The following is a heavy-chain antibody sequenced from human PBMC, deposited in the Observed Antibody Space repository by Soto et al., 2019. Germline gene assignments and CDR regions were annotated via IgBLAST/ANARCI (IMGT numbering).Heavy chain of an antibody. Sequence: GGSLRLSCSASGFTFSSYVMHWVRQAPGKGLEYVSAISSNGGSTYYADSVKGGFTISRDNSKNTLYLQMSSLRAEDTAVYYCVKDGRYCSTTSCYKSFDIWGQGTMVTVSS. D-gene: IGHD2-2*02. CDR1: GFTFSSYV. CDR3: VKDGRYCSTTSCYKSFDI. J-gene: IGHJ3*02. V-gene: IGHV3-64D*06. CDR2: ISSNGGST.